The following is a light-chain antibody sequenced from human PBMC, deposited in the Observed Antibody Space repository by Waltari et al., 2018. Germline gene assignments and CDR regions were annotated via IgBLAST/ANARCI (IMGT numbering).Light chain of an antibody. CDR2: DAS. J-gene: IGKJ4*01. CDR1: QSVSSN. Sequence: EIVLTQSPATLSLSPGERATLTCRASQSVSSNLAWYQQKPGQAPRLLIYDASNRATGIPARFSGSGSGTDFTLTISSLEPEDFALDYCQHRSNWPLTFGGGTKVEIK. CDR3: QHRSNWPLT. V-gene: IGKV3-11*01.